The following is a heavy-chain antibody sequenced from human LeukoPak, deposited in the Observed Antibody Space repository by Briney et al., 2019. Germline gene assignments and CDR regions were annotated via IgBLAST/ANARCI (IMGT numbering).Heavy chain of an antibody. CDR3: ARGDTAMATPFDY. CDR1: GGSFSGYY. J-gene: IGHJ4*02. D-gene: IGHD5-18*01. V-gene: IGHV4-34*01. CDR2: INHSGST. Sequence: SETLSLTCAVYGGSFSGYYWSWIRQPPGKGLEWIGEINHSGSTNYNPSLKSRVTISVDTSKNQFSLKLSSVTAADTAVYYCARGDTAMATPFDYWGQGTPVTVSS.